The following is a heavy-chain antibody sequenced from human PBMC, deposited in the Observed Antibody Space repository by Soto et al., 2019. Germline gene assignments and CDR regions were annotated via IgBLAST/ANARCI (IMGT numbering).Heavy chain of an antibody. Sequence: QITLKESGPTLVKPTQTLTLTCTFSGFSLSTSGVGVGWIRQPPGKALEWLALIYWDDDKRYNPSLKSRLTITKDTSKNQVVLTMTSMDTVDTATYYGAHRPSALVWFGEYSFDYWGQGTLVTVSS. V-gene: IGHV2-5*02. CDR2: IYWDDDK. J-gene: IGHJ4*02. CDR1: GFSLSTSGVG. CDR3: AHRPSALVWFGEYSFDY. D-gene: IGHD3-10*01.